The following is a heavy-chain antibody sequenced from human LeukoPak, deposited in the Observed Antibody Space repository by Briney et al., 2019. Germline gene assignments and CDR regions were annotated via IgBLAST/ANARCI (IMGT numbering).Heavy chain of an antibody. V-gene: IGHV3-23*01. Sequence: GGSLRLSCAASGFIFSSYAMTWVRQAPGKGLERVSSSGSTTDYSDSVKGRFTISRDNSKNTLYLQMNSLSAEDTAVYYCTRDSSYGDYSTAFHYWGQGALVTVSS. CDR2: SGSTT. D-gene: IGHD4-17*01. CDR1: GFIFSSYA. CDR3: TRDSSYGDYSTAFHY. J-gene: IGHJ4*02.